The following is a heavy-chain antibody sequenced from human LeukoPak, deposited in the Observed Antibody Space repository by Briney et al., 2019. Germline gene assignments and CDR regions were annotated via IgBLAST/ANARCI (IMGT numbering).Heavy chain of an antibody. CDR2: FSSSGSSI. J-gene: IGHJ6*04. D-gene: IGHD3-10*02. CDR1: GFTFSSCE. V-gene: IGHV3-48*03. Sequence: GGSLRLSCAASGFTFSSCEMNWVRQAPGKGLEWVSYFSSSGSSIYYTDSVKGRFTISRDNAKSSLYLQMNSLRAEDTAVYYCAELGITMIGGVWGKGTTVTISS. CDR3: AELGITMIGGV.